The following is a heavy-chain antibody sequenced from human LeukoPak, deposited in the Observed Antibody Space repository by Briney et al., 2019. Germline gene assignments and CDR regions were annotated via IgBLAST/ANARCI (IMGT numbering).Heavy chain of an antibody. CDR3: ARGRYYGSGSYYNIARYYYYGMDV. V-gene: IGHV4-34*01. D-gene: IGHD3-10*01. CDR2: INHSGST. CDR1: GGSFSGYY. Sequence: SETLSLTCAVYGGSFSGYYWSWIRQPPGKGLEWIGEINHSGSTNYNPSLKSRVTISVDTSKNQFSLKLSSVTAADTAVYYCARGRYYGSGSYYNIARYYYYGMDVWGQGTTVTVSS. J-gene: IGHJ6*02.